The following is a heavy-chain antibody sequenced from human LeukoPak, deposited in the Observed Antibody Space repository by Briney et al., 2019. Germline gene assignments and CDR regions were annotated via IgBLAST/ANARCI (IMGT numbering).Heavy chain of an antibody. J-gene: IGHJ4*02. Sequence: PGGSLRLSCAASGFTFSSYAMSWVRQAPGKGLEWVSAISGSGGSTYYADSVKGRFTISRDNSKNTLYLQMNSLRAEDTAVYYCAKDGSYDSSGYSDYWGQGTLVTVYS. CDR1: GFTFSSYA. CDR2: ISGSGGST. CDR3: AKDGSYDSSGYSDY. V-gene: IGHV3-23*01. D-gene: IGHD3-22*01.